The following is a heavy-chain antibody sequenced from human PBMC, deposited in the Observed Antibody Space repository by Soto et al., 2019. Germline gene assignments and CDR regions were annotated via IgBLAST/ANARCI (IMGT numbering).Heavy chain of an antibody. J-gene: IGHJ4*02. V-gene: IGHV3-30-3*01. Sequence: GGSLRLSCAASGFTFSSYAMHWVRQAPGKGLEWVAVISYDGSNKYYADSVKGRFTISRDNSKNTLYLQMNSLRAEDTAVYYCARDGLIVVVPAAIAEYPDYWGQGTLVTVSS. CDR3: ARDGLIVVVPAAIAEYPDY. D-gene: IGHD2-2*01. CDR2: ISYDGSNK. CDR1: GFTFSSYA.